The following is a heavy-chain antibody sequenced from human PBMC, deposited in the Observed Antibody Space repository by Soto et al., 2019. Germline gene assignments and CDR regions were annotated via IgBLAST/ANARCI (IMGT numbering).Heavy chain of an antibody. D-gene: IGHD3-10*01. V-gene: IGHV4-30-2*01. CDR3: ARENNVLPGGYFDY. J-gene: IGHJ4*02. Sequence: PSETLSLTCAVSGGSISSGGYSWGWIRQPPGKGLEWIGYIYHSGSTYYNPSLKSRVTISVDRSKNQFSLKLSSVTAADTAVYYSARENNVLPGGYFDYWGQGTLVTVSS. CDR1: GGSISSGGYS. CDR2: IYHSGST.